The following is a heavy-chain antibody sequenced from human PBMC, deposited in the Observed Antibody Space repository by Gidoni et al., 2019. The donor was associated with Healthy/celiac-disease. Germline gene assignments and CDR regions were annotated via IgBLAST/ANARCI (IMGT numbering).Heavy chain of an antibody. CDR2: IYYSGST. Sequence: QLQLQESGPGLVKPSETLSLTCTVSGGSISSSSYYWGWIRQPPGKGLEWIGSIYYSGSTYYNPSLKSRVTISVDTSKNQFSLKLSSVTAADTAVYYCASTVTTLYYFDYWGQGTLVTVSS. V-gene: IGHV4-39*07. CDR1: GGSISSSSYY. J-gene: IGHJ4*02. D-gene: IGHD4-17*01. CDR3: ASTVTTLYYFDY.